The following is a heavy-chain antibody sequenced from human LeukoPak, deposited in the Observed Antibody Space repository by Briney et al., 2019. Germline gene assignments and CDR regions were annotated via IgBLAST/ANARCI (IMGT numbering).Heavy chain of an antibody. D-gene: IGHD2-2*01. CDR1: GGSFSGYY. CDR3: ARGVPAATLSI. J-gene: IGHJ3*02. Sequence: PSETLSLTCAVSGGSFSGYYWSWIRQPPGKGLEWIGEINHSGSTNYNPSLKSRVTISVDTSKNQFSLKLSSVTAADTAVYYCARGVPAATLSIWGQGTMVTVSS. V-gene: IGHV4-34*01. CDR2: INHSGST.